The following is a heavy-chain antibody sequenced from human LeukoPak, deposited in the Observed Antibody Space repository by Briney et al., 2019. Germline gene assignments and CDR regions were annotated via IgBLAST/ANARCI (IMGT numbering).Heavy chain of an antibody. CDR2: VKSDGSDT. D-gene: IGHD3-10*01. J-gene: IGHJ4*02. Sequence: GGSLRLSCAASGSTFSRYWMHWVRQAPGKGLVRVSRVKSDGSDTIYADSVKGRFTISRDNAKNTLYLQMDSLRAEDTAVYYCTTGIGNYYYYWGQGTLVTVAS. V-gene: IGHV3-74*01. CDR1: GSTFSRYW. CDR3: TTGIGNYYYY.